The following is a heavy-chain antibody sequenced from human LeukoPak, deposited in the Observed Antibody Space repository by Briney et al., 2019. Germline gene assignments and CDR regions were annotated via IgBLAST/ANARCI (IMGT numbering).Heavy chain of an antibody. D-gene: IGHD5-18*01. V-gene: IGHV3-7*01. CDR2: IKQDGSEK. CDR3: ARVTRIQLWSYYFDY. J-gene: IGHJ4*02. Sequence: PGGSLRLSCAASGFTFSSYWMSWVRQAPGKGLEWVANIKQDGSEKYYVDSVEGRFTISRDNAKNSLYLQMNSLRAEDTAVYYCARVTRIQLWSYYFDYWGQGTLVTVSS. CDR1: GFTFSSYW.